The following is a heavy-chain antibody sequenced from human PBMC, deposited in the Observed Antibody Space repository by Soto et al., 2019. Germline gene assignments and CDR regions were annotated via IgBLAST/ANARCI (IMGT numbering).Heavy chain of an antibody. CDR1: GGSLSGATYS. V-gene: IGHV4-30-2*01. Sequence: KTXETLSLTCGVSGGSLSGATYSWNWIRQPPGKGLEWIGYIFPSGTTYYNPSLKSRVTISIDVSKNQFSLSLRSLTAADTAVYYCARSREFDYWSQGTLVTVSS. CDR3: ARSREFDY. CDR2: IFPSGTT. J-gene: IGHJ4*02.